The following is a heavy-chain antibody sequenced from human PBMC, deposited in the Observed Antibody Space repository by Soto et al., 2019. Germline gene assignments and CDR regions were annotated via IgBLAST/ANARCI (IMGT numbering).Heavy chain of an antibody. V-gene: IGHV4-39*01. CDR1: GGSVSSSSYS. CDR3: ARLNGYCISTNCHCYYGMDV. J-gene: IGHJ6*02. Sequence: SETLSLTCTVSGGSVSSSSYSWGWIRQPPGKGLEWIGTIYSSENTYYNPSLMSRVTISVDTSKNQFSLKLSSVTAADTAVYFCARLNGYCISTNCHCYYGMDVWGQGSMVT. CDR2: IYSSENT. D-gene: IGHD2-2*01.